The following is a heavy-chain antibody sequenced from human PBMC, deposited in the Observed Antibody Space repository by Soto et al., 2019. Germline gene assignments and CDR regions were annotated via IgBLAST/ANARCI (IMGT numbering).Heavy chain of an antibody. CDR2: ILYDGSKK. CDR3: VRDLALMADY. V-gene: IGHV3-30*03. CDR1: VFNLNTYG. D-gene: IGHD3-16*01. Sequence: RGALLLSCVASVFNLNTYGIYWVRQAPGKGLQWVAQILYDGSKKHYADSVRGRFTITRDNSKNTVYLQMDSLRVDDTAMYYCVRDLALMADYWGQGTMVTVSS. J-gene: IGHJ4*02.